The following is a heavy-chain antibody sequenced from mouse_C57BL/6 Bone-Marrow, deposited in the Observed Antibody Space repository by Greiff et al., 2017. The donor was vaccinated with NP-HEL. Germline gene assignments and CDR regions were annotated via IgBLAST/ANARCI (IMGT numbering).Heavy chain of an antibody. D-gene: IGHD4-1*01. CDR2: IRNKANGYTT. CDR3: ARTLGGYYAMDY. J-gene: IGHJ4*01. CDR1: GFTFTDYY. Sequence: VKLVESGGGLVQPGGSLSLSCAASGFTFTDYYMSWVRQPPGKALEWLGFIRNKANGYTTEYSASVKGPFTISRDNSQSILYLQMNALRAEDSATYYCARTLGGYYAMDYWGQGTSVTVSS. V-gene: IGHV7-3*01.